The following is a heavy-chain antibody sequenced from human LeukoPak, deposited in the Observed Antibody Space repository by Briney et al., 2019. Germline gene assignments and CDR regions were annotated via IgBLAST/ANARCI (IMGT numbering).Heavy chain of an antibody. V-gene: IGHV1-2*02. CDR1: GYTFTSYY. Sequence: ASVKVSCKASGYTFTSYYMHWVRQAPGQGLEWMGWINPNSGGTNYAQKFQGRVTMTRDTSISTAYMELSRLRSDDTAVYYCARAYYTGIVGRVASWGQGTLVTVSS. J-gene: IGHJ5*02. D-gene: IGHD1-26*01. CDR3: ARAYYTGIVGRVAS. CDR2: INPNSGGT.